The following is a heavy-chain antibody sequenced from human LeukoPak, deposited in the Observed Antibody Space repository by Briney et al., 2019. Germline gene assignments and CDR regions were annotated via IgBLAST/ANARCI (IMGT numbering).Heavy chain of an antibody. V-gene: IGHV1-69*05. Sequence: ASVKVSCKASGGTFSGYAISWVRQAPGQGLEWMGGIIPIFGTANYAQKFQGRVTITTDESTSTAYMELSSLRSEDTAVYYCARSTGSSNWFDPWGQGTLVTVSS. J-gene: IGHJ5*02. CDR2: IIPIFGTA. CDR1: GGTFSGYA. D-gene: IGHD1-1*01. CDR3: ARSTGSSNWFDP.